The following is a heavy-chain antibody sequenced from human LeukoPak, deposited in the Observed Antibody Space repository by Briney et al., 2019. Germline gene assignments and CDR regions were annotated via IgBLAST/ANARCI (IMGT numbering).Heavy chain of an antibody. CDR2: ISAYNGNT. V-gene: IGHV1-18*01. CDR3: ARGPPIQSSDFWSGYYDGGVSSVNWFDP. CDR1: GGTFSSYA. D-gene: IGHD3-3*01. Sequence: ASVKVSCKASGGTFSSYAISWVRQAPGQGLEWMGWISAYNGNTNYAQKLQGRVTMTTDTSTSTAYMELRSLRSDDTAVYYCARGPPIQSSDFWSGYYDGGVSSVNWFDPWGQGTLVTVSS. J-gene: IGHJ5*02.